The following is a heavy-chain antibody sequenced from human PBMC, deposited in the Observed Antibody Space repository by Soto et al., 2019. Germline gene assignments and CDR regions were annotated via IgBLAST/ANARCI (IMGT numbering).Heavy chain of an antibody. Sequence: EMQLVESGGGLVQPGGSLRISCAASGFTFSNYWMHWVRQTPGKGLVWVSRISTDGSSTWYADSVKGRFTISRDSATNTLYLQMSSLRAEDTAVYYCARGGRMSDYYYGMEVWGQGTTVAVSS. J-gene: IGHJ6*02. V-gene: IGHV3-74*01. CDR3: ARGGRMSDYYYGMEV. CDR2: ISTDGSST. CDR1: GFTFSNYW.